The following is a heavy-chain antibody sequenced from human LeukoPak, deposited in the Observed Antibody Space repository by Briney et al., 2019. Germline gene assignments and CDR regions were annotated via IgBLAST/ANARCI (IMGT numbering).Heavy chain of an antibody. CDR3: ARDVCSTSCYCFDY. Sequence: GRSLRLSCAASGFTFSSYAMHWVRQAPGKGLEWVAVISYDGSNKYYADSVKGRFTISRDNSKNTLYLQMNSLRAEDTAVYYCARDVCSTSCYCFDYWGQGTLVTVSS. V-gene: IGHV3-30-3*01. J-gene: IGHJ4*02. D-gene: IGHD2-2*01. CDR1: GFTFSSYA. CDR2: ISYDGSNK.